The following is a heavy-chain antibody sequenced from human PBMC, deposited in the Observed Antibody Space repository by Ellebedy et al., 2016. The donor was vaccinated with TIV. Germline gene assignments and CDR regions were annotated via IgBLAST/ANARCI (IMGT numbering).Heavy chain of an antibody. V-gene: IGHV3-23*01. D-gene: IGHD3-10*01. Sequence: GESLKISCAASGFTFSSYSMNWVRQAPGKGLEWVSAISGSGGSTYYADSVKGRFTISRDNSKNTLYLQMNSLRAEDTAVYYCAKDSEVRGVISADFDAFDIWGQGTMVTVSS. CDR1: GFTFSSYS. J-gene: IGHJ3*02. CDR3: AKDSEVRGVISADFDAFDI. CDR2: ISGSGGST.